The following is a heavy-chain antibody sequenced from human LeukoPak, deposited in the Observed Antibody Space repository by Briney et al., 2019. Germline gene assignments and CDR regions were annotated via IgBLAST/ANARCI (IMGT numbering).Heavy chain of an antibody. Sequence: ASVKVSCKASGYTFTGYYMHWVRQAPGQGLEWMGWINPNSGGTNYAQKFQARVTMTRDTSISTAYMELSRLRSDDTAVYYCARDMYYDSSGYNYLNEYYFDYWGQRTLVTVSS. CDR1: GYTFTGYY. V-gene: IGHV1-2*02. J-gene: IGHJ4*02. D-gene: IGHD3-22*01. CDR2: INPNSGGT. CDR3: ARDMYYDSSGYNYLNEYYFDY.